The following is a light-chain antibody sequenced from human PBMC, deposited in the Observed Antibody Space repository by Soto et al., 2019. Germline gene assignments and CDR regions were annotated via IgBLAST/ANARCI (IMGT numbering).Light chain of an antibody. CDR3: QAWESSTAV. J-gene: IGLJ1*01. CDR1: KLGDKY. CDR2: QDS. V-gene: IGLV3-1*01. Sequence: SYELTQPPSVSVSPGQTASITCSGDKLGDKYACWYQQKPGQSPVLVIYQDSKRPSGIPERFSGSNSGNTATLTISGTQAMDEADYYCQAWESSTAVFGNGTKVTV.